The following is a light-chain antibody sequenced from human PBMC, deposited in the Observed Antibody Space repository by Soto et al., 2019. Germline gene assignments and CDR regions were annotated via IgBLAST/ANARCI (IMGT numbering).Light chain of an antibody. V-gene: IGLV2-11*01. Sequence: QCALTQPRSVSGSPGQSVAISCTGTSSDIGGYNYVSWFQQHPGKAPKLMIYDVSKWPSGVPDRFSGSKSGNTASLTISGLQAEDEADYYCCSYAGTYTYVFGTGTKVTVL. CDR1: SSDIGGYNY. J-gene: IGLJ1*01. CDR3: CSYAGTYTYV. CDR2: DVS.